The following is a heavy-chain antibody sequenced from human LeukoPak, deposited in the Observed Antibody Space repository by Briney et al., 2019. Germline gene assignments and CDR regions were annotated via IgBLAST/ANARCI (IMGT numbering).Heavy chain of an antibody. Sequence: GGSLRLSCAASGFTFDDYAMHWVRQAPGKGLEWVSLISGDGGSTYYADSVKGRFTISRDNSENSLYLQMSSLRTEDTALYYCAKDMGRYSSGWYEFDHWGQGTLVTVSS. CDR3: AKDMGRYSSGWYEFDH. CDR1: GFTFDDYA. V-gene: IGHV3-43*02. J-gene: IGHJ4*02. CDR2: ISGDGGST. D-gene: IGHD6-19*01.